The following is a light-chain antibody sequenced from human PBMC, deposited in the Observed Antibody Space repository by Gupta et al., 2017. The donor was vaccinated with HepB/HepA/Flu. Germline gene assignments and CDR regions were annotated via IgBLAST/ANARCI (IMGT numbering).Light chain of an antibody. J-gene: IGKJ1*01. CDR1: QSVSSSY. Sequence: ETVLTQSPGTLSLSPGERATLSCRASQSVSSSYLAWYQQKPGQAPRLLIYGASSRATGIPDRFSGSGSGTDFTLTISSLEPEDFAVYYCQKYGSSPQTFGQGTKVEIK. CDR3: QKYGSSPQT. V-gene: IGKV3-20*01. CDR2: GAS.